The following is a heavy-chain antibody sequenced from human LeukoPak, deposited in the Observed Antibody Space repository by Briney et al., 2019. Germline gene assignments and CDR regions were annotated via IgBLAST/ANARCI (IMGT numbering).Heavy chain of an antibody. Sequence: SETLSLTCTVSGGSISSSTDYWGWIRQAPGKGLEWIGSIYYHENTYYNSSLKSRVTISVDTSKNQFSLKLSSVTAADTAVYYCARGRRRIPNCSGGSCYSGGDYWGQGTLVTVSS. CDR1: GGSISSSTDY. D-gene: IGHD2-15*01. CDR2: IYYHENT. J-gene: IGHJ4*02. CDR3: ARGRRRIPNCSGGSCYSGGDY. V-gene: IGHV4-39*01.